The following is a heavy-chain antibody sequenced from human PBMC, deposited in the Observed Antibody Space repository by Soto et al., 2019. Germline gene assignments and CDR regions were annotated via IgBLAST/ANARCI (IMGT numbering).Heavy chain of an antibody. CDR3: ARGGETGYSGVDY. CDR2: ISSSGTTM. J-gene: IGHJ4*02. Sequence: EVQLVESGGGLVQPGGSLRLSCAASGFTFSSYSMNWVRQAPGKGLEWVSYISSSGTTMYYADSVKGRFTISRESAKNALCLQMNSLRAEDTAVYYCARGGETGYSGVDYWGQGTLVTVSS. V-gene: IGHV3-48*01. D-gene: IGHD6-25*01. CDR1: GFTFSSYS.